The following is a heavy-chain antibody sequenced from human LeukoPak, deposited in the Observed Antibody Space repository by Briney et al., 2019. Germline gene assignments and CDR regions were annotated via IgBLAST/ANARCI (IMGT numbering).Heavy chain of an antibody. CDR2: IYHSGST. Sequence: SQTLSLTCTVSGGSISSGGYYWSWIRQPPGKGLEWIGYIYHSGSTYYNPSLKSRVTISVDRSKNQFSLKLSSVTAADTAVYYCARGLKGVYWYFDLWGRGTLVTVSS. V-gene: IGHV4-30-2*01. CDR3: ARGLKGVYWYFDL. D-gene: IGHD3-16*01. J-gene: IGHJ2*01. CDR1: GGSISSGGYY.